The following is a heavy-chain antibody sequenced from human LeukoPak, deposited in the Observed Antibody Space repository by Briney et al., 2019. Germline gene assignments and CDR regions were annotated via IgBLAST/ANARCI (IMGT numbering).Heavy chain of an antibody. J-gene: IGHJ5*02. V-gene: IGHV3-30-3*01. D-gene: IGHD3-16*01. Sequence: GGSLRLSCAASGFTFSSYTIHWVRQPPGKGLEWVAVISFDGSNKYYADSVKGRFTISRDNSKNTLYLQMNSLRAEDTAVYYCAREELGSSLGFDPWGQGTLITVSS. CDR2: ISFDGSNK. CDR3: AREELGSSLGFDP. CDR1: GFTFSSYT.